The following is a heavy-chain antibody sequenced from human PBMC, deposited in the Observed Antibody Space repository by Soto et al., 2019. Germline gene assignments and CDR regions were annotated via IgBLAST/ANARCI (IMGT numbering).Heavy chain of an antibody. V-gene: IGHV2-5*02. CDR1: GFSLSTSGVG. D-gene: IGHD1-26*01. Sequence: QITLKESGPTLVKPTQTLTLTCTFSGFSLSTSGVGVGWIRQPPGKALEWLALIYWDDDKRYSPSLKSRLTLTKDTSKTQVVLTMTNMDPVDTATYYCAHSFIGGSYWGDSFDIWGQGTMVTVSS. CDR2: IYWDDDK. J-gene: IGHJ3*02. CDR3: AHSFIGGSYWGDSFDI.